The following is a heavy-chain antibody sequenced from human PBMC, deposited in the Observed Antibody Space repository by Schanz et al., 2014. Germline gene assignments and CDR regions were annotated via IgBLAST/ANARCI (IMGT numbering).Heavy chain of an antibody. D-gene: IGHD3-3*01. CDR1: GFPFRSYV. V-gene: IGHV3-30*04. CDR3: ARPIYDLWSGSFDY. Sequence: QLQLVESGGGVVQPGRSLRLSCAASGFPFRSYVMHWVRLAPGKGLEWVAFISYDGNNQYYADSVKGRFTISRDNSKNTLYLQMNSLRAEDTAVYYCARPIYDLWSGSFDYWGQGTLVTVSS. CDR2: ISYDGNNQ. J-gene: IGHJ4*02.